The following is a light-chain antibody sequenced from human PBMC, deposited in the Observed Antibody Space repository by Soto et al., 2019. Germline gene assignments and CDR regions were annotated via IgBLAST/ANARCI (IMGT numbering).Light chain of an antibody. CDR2: DAT. J-gene: IGLJ1*01. CDR1: TGAVTRYHY. CDR3: RLFFSGAPV. V-gene: IGLV7-46*01. Sequence: QAVVTQEPSLTVSPGGTVTLTCGSSTGAVTRYHYPHCFQQTPGQAPRTLIYDATDKPSWTPVWFSGSLLGDKAALTLSGAHPEDEAEYYCRLFFSGAPVFGRGPKVTVL.